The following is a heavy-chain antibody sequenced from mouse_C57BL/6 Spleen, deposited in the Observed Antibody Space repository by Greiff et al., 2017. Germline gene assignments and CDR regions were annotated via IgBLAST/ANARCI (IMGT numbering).Heavy chain of an antibody. V-gene: IGHV14-2*01. CDR2: IDPEDGET. CDR1: GFNIKDYY. D-gene: IGHD1-1*01. Sequence: EVQLQQSGAELVKPGASVKLSCTASGFNIKDYYMHWVKQRTEQGLEWIGRIDPEDGETKYAPKFQGKATITADPSSNTAYLQLSILTSQDTAVYYCARYGNYGYFDVWGTGTTVTVSS. J-gene: IGHJ1*03. CDR3: ARYGNYGYFDV.